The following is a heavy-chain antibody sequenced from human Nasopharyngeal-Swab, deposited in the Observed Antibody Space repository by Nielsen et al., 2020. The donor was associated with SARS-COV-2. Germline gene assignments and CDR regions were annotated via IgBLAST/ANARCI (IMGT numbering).Heavy chain of an antibody. Sequence: GGSLRLSCAVSGFTFSDYAMHWVRQAPGMGLEWVSVIGAGGNTIYADSVKGRFTISRDNSKNMVYLQMDSLRAEDTAVYYCAKYFGSGAYEAFCDCWGHGALVTVSS. CDR3: AKYFGSGAYEAFCDC. D-gene: IGHD3-3*01. J-gene: IGHJ4*01. CDR2: IGAGGNT. CDR1: GFTFSDYA. V-gene: IGHV3-23*01.